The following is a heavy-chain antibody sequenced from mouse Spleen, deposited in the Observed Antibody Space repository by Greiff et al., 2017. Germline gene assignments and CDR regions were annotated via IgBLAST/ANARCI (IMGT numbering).Heavy chain of an antibody. D-gene: IGHD1-1*01. V-gene: IGHV5-9-3*01. CDR3: ARQPNYYGSSYADFDY. Sequence: EVKLMESGGGLVKPGGSLKLSCAASGFTFSSYAMSWVRQTPEKRLEWVATISSGGSYTYYPDSVKGRFTISRDNAKNTLYLQMSSLRSEDTAMYYCARQPNYYGSSYADFDYWGQGTTLTVSS. CDR1: GFTFSSYA. J-gene: IGHJ2*01. CDR2: ISSGGSYT.